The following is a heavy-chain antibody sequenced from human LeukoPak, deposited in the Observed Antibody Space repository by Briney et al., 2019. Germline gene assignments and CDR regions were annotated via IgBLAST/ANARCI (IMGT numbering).Heavy chain of an antibody. CDR2: INTNTGSP. Sequence: ASVNVSCKASGYIFTSYAMNWVRQAPGQGLEWMGWINTNTGSPTYAQGLTGRFVFSLDTSVSTAFLQINSLKAEDTALYYCVRGIDTTGYFNYWGQGTLVTVSS. J-gene: IGHJ4*02. CDR1: GYIFTSYA. CDR3: VRGIDTTGYFNY. D-gene: IGHD3-22*01. V-gene: IGHV7-4-1*02.